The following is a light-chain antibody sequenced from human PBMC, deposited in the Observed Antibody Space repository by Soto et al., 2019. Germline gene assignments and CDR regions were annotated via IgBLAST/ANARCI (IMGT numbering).Light chain of an antibody. CDR2: QTS. CDR3: HQRQSWPRK. CDR1: QYINTR. Sequence: IGLKQSGATVSALAGDRVRISCRASQYINTRLAWYQHRPGQAPRLLIYQTSIRAAGIPARFSASGSGTGFTLTISDVQPEDFALYYCHQRQSWPRKFGQGTKVDIK. J-gene: IGKJ1*01. V-gene: IGKV3-11*01.